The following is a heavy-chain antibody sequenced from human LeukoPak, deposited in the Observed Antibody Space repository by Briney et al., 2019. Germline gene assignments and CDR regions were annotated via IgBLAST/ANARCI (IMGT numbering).Heavy chain of an antibody. D-gene: IGHD6-13*01. V-gene: IGHV1-69*13. CDR1: GGTFSSYA. CDR3: ARDRSSSWYFVDYNWFDP. CDR2: IIPIFGTA. J-gene: IGHJ5*02. Sequence: SVKVSCKASGGTFSSYAISWVRQAPGQGLEWMGGIIPIFGTANYAQKFQGRVTITADESTSTAYMELSSLRSEDTAVYYCARDRSSSWYFVDYNWFDPWGQGTLVTVSS.